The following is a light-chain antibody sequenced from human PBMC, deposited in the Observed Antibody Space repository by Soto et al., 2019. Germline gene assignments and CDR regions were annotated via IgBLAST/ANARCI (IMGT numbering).Light chain of an antibody. CDR3: QRRSNWPLS. CDR2: DAS. J-gene: IGKJ4*01. CDR1: QSVSSY. Sequence: EVVVTQAPATLPLSPGERATLSCRASQSVSSYLAWYQHKPGQAPRLLIYDASNRATGIPARFSGSGSGTDFTLTISSLEPEDFAVYYCQRRSNWPLSFGGATKVEIK. V-gene: IGKV3-11*01.